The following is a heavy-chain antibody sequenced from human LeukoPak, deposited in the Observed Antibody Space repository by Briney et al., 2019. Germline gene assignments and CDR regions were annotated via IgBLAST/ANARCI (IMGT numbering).Heavy chain of an antibody. J-gene: IGHJ4*02. Sequence: GESLKISCKGSGYSFTSYWIGWVRQMPGKGLEWMGIIYPGDSDTRYGPSFQGQVTISADKSISTAYLQWSSLKASDIAMYYCATSTYYYGSGSDYYFDYWGQGTLVTVSS. CDR3: ATSTYYYGSGSDYYFDY. CDR2: IYPGDSDT. V-gene: IGHV5-51*01. D-gene: IGHD3-10*01. CDR1: GYSFTSYW.